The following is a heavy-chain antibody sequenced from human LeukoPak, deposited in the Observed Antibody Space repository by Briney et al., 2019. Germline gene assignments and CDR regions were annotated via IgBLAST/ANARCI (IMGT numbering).Heavy chain of an antibody. CDR3: ASPGSVGDTGMPNY. D-gene: IGHD5-18*01. J-gene: IGHJ4*02. CDR2: IKQDGSVK. V-gene: IGHV3-7*01. Sequence: GGSLRLSCAASGFIFSGYWMTWVRQAPGKGLEWVANIKQDGSVKYYVDSVKGRFTISRDNAKNSLYLQMNSLRAEDTAVYYCASPGSVGDTGMPNYWGQGTLVTVSS. CDR1: GFIFSGYW.